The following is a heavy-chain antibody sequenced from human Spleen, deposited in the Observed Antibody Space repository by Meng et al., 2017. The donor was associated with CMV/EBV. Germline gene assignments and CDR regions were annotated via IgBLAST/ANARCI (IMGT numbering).Heavy chain of an antibody. CDR3: ARDGPNYYDSSGYFSPFGY. Sequence: TFSSYTISWVRQAPGQGLEWMGRIIPILGIANYAQKFQGRVTITADKSTSTAYMELSSLRSEDTAVYYCARDGPNYYDSSGYFSPFGYWGQGTLVTVSS. J-gene: IGHJ4*02. V-gene: IGHV1-69*04. CDR1: TFSSYT. CDR2: IIPILGIA. D-gene: IGHD3-22*01.